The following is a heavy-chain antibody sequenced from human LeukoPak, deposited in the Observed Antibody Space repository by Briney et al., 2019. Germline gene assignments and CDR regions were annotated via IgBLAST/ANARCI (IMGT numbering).Heavy chain of an antibody. CDR3: AKALYYDSHGRGVDN. CDR2: ISGGGLST. V-gene: IGHV3-23*01. Sequence: GGSLRLSCAASGLTFRHYAMTWVRQTPGKGLEWVATISGGGLSTYYADSAKGRLTLSRDNSENTVFLQMNSLRVEDTATYYCAKALYYDSHGRGVDNWGQGTLVIVSS. D-gene: IGHD3-22*01. J-gene: IGHJ4*02. CDR1: GLTFRHYA.